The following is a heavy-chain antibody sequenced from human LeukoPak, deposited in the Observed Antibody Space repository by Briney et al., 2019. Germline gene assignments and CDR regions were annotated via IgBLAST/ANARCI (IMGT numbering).Heavy chain of an antibody. CDR1: GGSFSGYY. Sequence: PSETLSLTCAVYGGSFSGYYWSWIRQPPGKGLEWIGEINHSGTTNYNPSLKSRVTISVDTSKNQFSLKLSSVTAADTAVYYCARVSPYHFWSGLLQVGSQNWFDPWGQGTLVTVSS. D-gene: IGHD3-3*01. CDR3: ARVSPYHFWSGLLQVGSQNWFDP. J-gene: IGHJ5*02. CDR2: INHSGTT. V-gene: IGHV4-34*01.